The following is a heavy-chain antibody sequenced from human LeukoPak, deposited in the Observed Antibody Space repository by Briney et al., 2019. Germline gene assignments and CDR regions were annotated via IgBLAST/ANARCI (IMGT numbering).Heavy chain of an antibody. CDR1: GFTVSSNY. J-gene: IGHJ4*02. D-gene: IGHD6-19*01. Sequence: GGSLRLSCAASGFTVSSNYMSWVRQAPGKGLEWVSVIYSGGSTYYADSVKGRFTISRDNPKNTLYVQMNSLRAEGTVVYYCAKDRGSGWYESSGYWGQGTLVSVSS. V-gene: IGHV3-66*02. CDR2: IYSGGST. CDR3: AKDRGSGWYESSGY.